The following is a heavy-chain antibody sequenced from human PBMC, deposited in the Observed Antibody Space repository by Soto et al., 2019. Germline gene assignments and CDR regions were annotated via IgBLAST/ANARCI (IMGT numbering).Heavy chain of an antibody. CDR2: INPFDGSR. CDR3: SRVDPGETSPFDH. V-gene: IGHV1-46*03. Sequence: ASVKVSCKASGYIFTSYYIHWVRQAPGQGLEWLGWINPFDGSRMFAQSFQGRVTMTRDTSTSTVYMEVSSLRSEDTAVYYCSRVDPGETSPFDHWGQGTLVTVSS. CDR1: GYIFTSYY. D-gene: IGHD3-10*01. J-gene: IGHJ4*02.